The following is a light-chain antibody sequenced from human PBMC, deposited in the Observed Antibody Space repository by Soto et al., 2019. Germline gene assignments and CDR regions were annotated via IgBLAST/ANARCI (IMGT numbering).Light chain of an antibody. J-gene: IGKJ1*01. CDR2: VAS. CDR1: QSVSSGY. V-gene: IGKV3-20*01. CDR3: QHYGNSPT. Sequence: EIVLTQSPGTLSLSPGDGATLSCRASQSVSSGYLAWYQQKPGQAPRLLIYVASRRATGIPDRFSGSGSGTDFTLSISRLEPEDFAVYWCQHYGNSPTFGQGTKVQIK.